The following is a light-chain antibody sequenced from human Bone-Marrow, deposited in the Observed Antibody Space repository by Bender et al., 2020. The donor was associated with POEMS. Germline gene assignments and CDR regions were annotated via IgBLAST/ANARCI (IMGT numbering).Light chain of an antibody. CDR3: CSYAGTTLFDV. CDR1: SSDVGSYDL. V-gene: IGLV2-23*02. J-gene: IGLJ2*01. Sequence: QSALTQPASVSGSPGQSITISCSGTSSDVGSYDLVSWYQQHPGKAPRLIIYEVNKRPSGVSYRFSGSKSGNWASLTISGVQAEDEAVYYCCSYAGTTLFDVFGGGTKLTVL. CDR2: EVN.